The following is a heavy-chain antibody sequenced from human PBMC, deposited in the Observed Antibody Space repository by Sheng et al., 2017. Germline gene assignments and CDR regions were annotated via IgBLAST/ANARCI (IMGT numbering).Heavy chain of an antibody. V-gene: IGHV4-38-2*02. CDR3: ARVNWKGDWFDP. CDR1: GSSINSAYY. D-gene: IGHD1-1*01. CDR2: IYHTGST. J-gene: IGHJ5*02. Sequence: QVQLQESGPGLVKPSETLSLTCSVSGSSINSAYYWGWIRQPPGKGLEWIGTIYHTGSTYYNPSLKSRLSISADTSKNQLSLKLDSVTAADTAVYYCARVNWKGDWFDPWGQGTLVSVPX.